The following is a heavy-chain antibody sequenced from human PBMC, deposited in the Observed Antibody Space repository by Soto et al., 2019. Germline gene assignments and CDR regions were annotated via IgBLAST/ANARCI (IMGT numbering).Heavy chain of an antibody. CDR3: ARGWGKAYYGSGSRYYFDY. CDR2: INHSGST. Sequence: PSETLSLTCAVYGGSFSGYYWSWIRQPPGKGLEWIGEINHSGSTNYNPSLKSRVTISVDTSKNQFSLKLSSVTAADTAVYYCARGWGKAYYGSGSRYYFDYRGQRTLVTVSS. D-gene: IGHD3-10*01. V-gene: IGHV4-34*01. J-gene: IGHJ4*02. CDR1: GGSFSGYY.